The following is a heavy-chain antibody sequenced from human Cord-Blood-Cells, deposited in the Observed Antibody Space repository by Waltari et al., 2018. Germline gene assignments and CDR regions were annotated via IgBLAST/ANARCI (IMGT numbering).Heavy chain of an antibody. CDR2: MNPNSGNT. V-gene: IGHV1-8*01. CDR3: ARGMLKQLDFDY. J-gene: IGHJ4*02. CDR1: GYTFTSYD. Sequence: QVQLVQSGAEVKKPGASVKVSCTASGYTFTSYDINWVRQATGQGLEWMGGMNPNSGNTGYAQKFQGRVTMTRNTSRSTAYMELSSLRSEDTAVYYCARGMLKQLDFDYWGQGTLVTVSS. D-gene: IGHD6-6*01.